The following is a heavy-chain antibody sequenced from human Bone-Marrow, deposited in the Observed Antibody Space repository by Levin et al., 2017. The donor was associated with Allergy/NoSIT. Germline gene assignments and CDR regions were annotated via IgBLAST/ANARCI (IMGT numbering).Heavy chain of an antibody. J-gene: IGHJ4*02. CDR3: ARDRYYDSSGYYYESEY. Sequence: GGSLRLSCKASGGTFSNYAVSWVRQAPGQGLEWMGGINPILGTTNYAENFQGRVTITADESTSTAYMELSSLRSEDTAVYYCARDRYYDSSGYYYESEYWGQGTLVTVSS. V-gene: IGHV1-69*01. CDR2: INPILGTT. CDR1: GGTFSNYA. D-gene: IGHD3-22*01.